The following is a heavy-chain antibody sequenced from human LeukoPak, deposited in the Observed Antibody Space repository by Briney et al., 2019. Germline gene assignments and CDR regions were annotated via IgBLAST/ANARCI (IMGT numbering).Heavy chain of an antibody. CDR2: NPIFGKA. CDR3: ARDTSAGSGWYWFDP. V-gene: IGHV1-69*05. Sequence: NPIFGKANYAQKFQGRVTINTEEDTRAAYMELSSLRSEDTAVYYCARDTSAGSGWYWFDPWGQGTLVTVSS. J-gene: IGHJ5*02. D-gene: IGHD6-19*01.